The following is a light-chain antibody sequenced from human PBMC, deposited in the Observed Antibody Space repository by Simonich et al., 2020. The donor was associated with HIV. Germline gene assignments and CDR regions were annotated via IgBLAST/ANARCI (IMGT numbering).Light chain of an antibody. J-gene: IGKJ1*01. V-gene: IGKV3-15*01. CDR3: QQYNNWPPWT. CDR2: GAS. Sequence: EIVMTQSPVTLSVSPGERATLSCRASQSVSSNLARYQQKPGQAPRLLIYGASTRATGIPARFSGSGSGTEFTLTISSLQSEDFAVYYCQQYNNWPPWTFGQGTKVEIK. CDR1: QSVSSN.